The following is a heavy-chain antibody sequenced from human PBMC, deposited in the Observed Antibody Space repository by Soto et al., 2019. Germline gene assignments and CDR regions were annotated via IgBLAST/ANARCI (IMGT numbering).Heavy chain of an antibody. V-gene: IGHV3-23*01. CDR2: VDVGGGST. D-gene: IGHD6-25*01. CDR1: GFTFSTHA. Sequence: EVQLLESGGGLVQPGGSLRLSCAASGFTFSTHAMIWVRQAPGKGLNWVSTVDVGGGSTYYTDSVKGRFTVSRDNSKNTVYLQPNTLRAEDTAISFCARDSGPAGGGACDIWGQGTMVTVSS. CDR3: ARDSGPAGGGACDI. J-gene: IGHJ3*02.